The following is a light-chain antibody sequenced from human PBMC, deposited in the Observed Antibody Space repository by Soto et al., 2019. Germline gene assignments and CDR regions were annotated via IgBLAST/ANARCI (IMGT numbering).Light chain of an antibody. CDR1: SSDVGAYNY. V-gene: IGLV2-8*01. CDR3: SSFASSNTWV. J-gene: IGLJ3*02. CDR2: EVT. Sequence: QSVLTQPPSASGSPGQSVTISWTGTSSDVGAYNYVSWYQQHAGKAPKLVIYEVTKRPSGVPDRFSGSKSANTASLTVSGLQAEDEADYYCSSFASSNTWVFGGGTKLTVL.